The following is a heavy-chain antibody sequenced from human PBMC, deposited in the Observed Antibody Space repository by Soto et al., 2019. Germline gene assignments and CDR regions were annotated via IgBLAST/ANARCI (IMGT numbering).Heavy chain of an antibody. J-gene: IGHJ4*02. CDR3: ARDSDFWSGYYSVPDY. D-gene: IGHD3-3*01. CDR1: GFTFSSYG. Sequence: GGSLRLSCAASGFTFSSYGMHWVRQAPGKGLEWVAVIWYDGSNKYYADSVKGRFTISRDNSKNTLYLQMNSLRAEDTAVYYCARDSDFWSGYYSVPDYWGQGTLVTVSS. CDR2: IWYDGSNK. V-gene: IGHV3-33*01.